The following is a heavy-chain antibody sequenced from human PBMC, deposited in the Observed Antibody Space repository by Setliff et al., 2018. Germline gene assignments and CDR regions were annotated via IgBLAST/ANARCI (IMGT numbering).Heavy chain of an antibody. D-gene: IGHD6-25*01. V-gene: IGHV4-4*08. CDR3: ARGVSGVSWTPRY. CDR1: GDSMNDNH. Sequence: SETLSLTCTVSGDSMNDNHWTWMRQPPGKGLEWIGYIYTSGGTNYNPSLKSRVTISVDMTEDQFSLILRSVVAADTAVYYCARGVSGVSWTPRYWGRGTLVTVSS. CDR2: IYTSGGT. J-gene: IGHJ4*02.